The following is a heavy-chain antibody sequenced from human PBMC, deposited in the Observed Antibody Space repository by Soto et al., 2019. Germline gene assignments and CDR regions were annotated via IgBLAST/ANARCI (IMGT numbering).Heavy chain of an antibody. CDR1: GGSISSYY. D-gene: IGHD6-13*01. CDR3: ARGSTGYSSSWYRH. V-gene: IGHV4-59*08. Sequence: QVQLQESGPGLVKPSETLSLTCTVSGGSISSYYWSWIRQPPGKGLEWIGYIYNSGSTNYNPSPKSRVTLSVDTSKNQFPLKLGSVTAADPAVYYCARGSTGYSSSWYRHWGQGTLVTVSS. J-gene: IGHJ4*02. CDR2: IYNSGST.